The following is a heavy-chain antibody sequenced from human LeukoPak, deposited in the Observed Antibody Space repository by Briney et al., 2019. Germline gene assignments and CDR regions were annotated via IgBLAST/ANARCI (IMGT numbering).Heavy chain of an antibody. V-gene: IGHV3-11*01. CDR2: ISCMGRTI. CDR1: GFSSSDYY. Sequence: RGCRRLSCAASGFSSSDYYTSWIRPAPGKGLGWVSYISCMGRTIYYADSVKGRYTISRNNAKNSLYLQINSLRAEDTAGYYCARETRQYSYGSPNYCSYGMDVWGQGTTVTVSS. CDR3: ARETRQYSYGSPNYCSYGMDV. D-gene: IGHD5-18*01. J-gene: IGHJ6*02.